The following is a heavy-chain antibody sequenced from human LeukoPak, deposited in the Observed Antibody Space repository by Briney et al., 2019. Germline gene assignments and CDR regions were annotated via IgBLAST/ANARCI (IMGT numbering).Heavy chain of an antibody. CDR2: IKQDGSEK. V-gene: IGHV3-7*01. Sequence: GGSLRLSCAASGFTFSSYWMSWVRQAPGKGLEWVANIKQDGSEKYYADSVKGRFTISRDNSKNTLFLQMNSLRAEDTAVYSCAKDLNYYGSGGFDYWGQGTLVTVSS. CDR3: AKDLNYYGSGGFDY. J-gene: IGHJ4*02. CDR1: GFTFSSYW. D-gene: IGHD3-10*01.